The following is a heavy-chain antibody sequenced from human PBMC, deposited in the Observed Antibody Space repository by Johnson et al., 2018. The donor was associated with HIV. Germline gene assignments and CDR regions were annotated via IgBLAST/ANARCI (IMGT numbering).Heavy chain of an antibody. CDR3: AKVAVATAAGGVALDI. D-gene: IGHD6-13*01. CDR1: AFTSSSYS. V-gene: IGHV3-30-3*01. J-gene: IGHJ3*02. Sequence: QMLLVESGGGVVQPGRSLRLSCAASAFTSSSYSMHWVRQAPGKGLEWVAVISYGGNNKYYADSVKGRFTISRDNSNNILYLQMNSLRVEDTAVYYCAKVAVATAAGGVALDIWGPGTMVTVS. CDR2: ISYGGNNK.